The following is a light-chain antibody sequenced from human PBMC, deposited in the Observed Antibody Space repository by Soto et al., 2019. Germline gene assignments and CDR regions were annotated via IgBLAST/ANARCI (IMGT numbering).Light chain of an antibody. V-gene: IGKV3-15*01. Sequence: EIVMTQSPATLSVSPGERATLSCRASQSVSSDLAWYQQKPGQAPRLLIYGASTRATGIPARFSGSGSGTDFALTISRLEPEDFAVYYCQQYCGSPLTFGPGTKVEIK. CDR2: GAS. CDR3: QQYCGSPLT. J-gene: IGKJ3*01. CDR1: QSVSSD.